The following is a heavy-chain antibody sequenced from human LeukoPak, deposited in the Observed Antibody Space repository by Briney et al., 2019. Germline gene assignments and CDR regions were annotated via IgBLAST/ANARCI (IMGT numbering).Heavy chain of an antibody. CDR1: GFTFSSYG. CDR3: AKSYRQTLAVAGFEFDY. D-gene: IGHD6-19*01. Sequence: GGSLRLSCAASGFTFSSYGMNWVRQAPGKGLEWVSGISGSGGSTYYADSVKGRFTISRDNSKNTLYLQMNRLKTDDTAVYYCAKSYRQTLAVAGFEFDYWGQGTLVTVSS. V-gene: IGHV3-23*01. J-gene: IGHJ4*02. CDR2: ISGSGGST.